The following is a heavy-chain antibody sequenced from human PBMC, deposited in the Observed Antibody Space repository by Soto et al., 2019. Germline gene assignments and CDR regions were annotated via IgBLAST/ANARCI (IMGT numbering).Heavy chain of an antibody. CDR1: GFTFSSYA. V-gene: IGHV3-33*01. CDR3: ARRAEGSCYWIDP. J-gene: IGHJ5*02. D-gene: IGHD1-26*01. CDR2: IWYDGNNK. Sequence: QVQLVESGGGVVQPGRSLTLSCAASGFTFSSYAMHWVRQAPGKGLEWVAAIWYDGNNKYYADSVKGRFTISRGNSKNMVYLQMNSLRVEDTAVYYCARRAEGSCYWIDPWGQGTLVTVSS.